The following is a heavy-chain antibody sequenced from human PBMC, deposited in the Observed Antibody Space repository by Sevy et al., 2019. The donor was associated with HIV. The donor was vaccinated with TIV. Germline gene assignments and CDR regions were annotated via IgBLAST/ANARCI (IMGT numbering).Heavy chain of an antibody. J-gene: IGHJ4*02. Sequence: GESLKISCEGSGYSFTSYWIGWVRQMPGKGLEWMGIIYPGDSDTRYSPSFQGQVTISADKSISTAYLQWSSLKASDTAMYYCARQKRSLVSGFDYWGQGTLVTVSS. CDR1: GYSFTSYW. CDR2: IYPGDSDT. V-gene: IGHV5-51*01. CDR3: ARQKRSLVSGFDY. D-gene: IGHD1-26*01.